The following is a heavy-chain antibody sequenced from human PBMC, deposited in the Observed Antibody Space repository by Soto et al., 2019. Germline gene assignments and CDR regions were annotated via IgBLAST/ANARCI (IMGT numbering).Heavy chain of an antibody. CDR2: INQDGSQT. Sequence: EVQLVQSGGGLVQPGGSLRLSCAVSGFPFSSSWMDWVRQAPGKGLEWVTNINQDGSQTYYVDSVKGRFTVSRDNAENSLYLQMNSLRVEDTAVYYCSKLGGYFTGGRCYSDSWGQGTLVTVSS. V-gene: IGHV3-7*01. D-gene: IGHD2-8*02. CDR1: GFPFSSSW. CDR3: SKLGGYFTGGRCYSDS. J-gene: IGHJ4*02.